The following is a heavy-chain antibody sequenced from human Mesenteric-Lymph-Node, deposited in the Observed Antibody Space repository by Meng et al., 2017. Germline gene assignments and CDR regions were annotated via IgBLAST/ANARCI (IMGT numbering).Heavy chain of an antibody. CDR3: ARRIPAAGTFLFDS. CDR2: IYWDEDK. CDR1: GFSLSTSGMG. Sequence: SGPTLVKPTQTLTLTCTFSGFSLSTSGMGVDWIRQPPGKALEWLALIYWDEDKRYSPSLKSRLTITTDTSKNQVVLTMTNMDPVDTATYYCARRIPAAGTFLFDSWGQGTLVTVSS. D-gene: IGHD6-13*01. V-gene: IGHV2-5*02. J-gene: IGHJ4*02.